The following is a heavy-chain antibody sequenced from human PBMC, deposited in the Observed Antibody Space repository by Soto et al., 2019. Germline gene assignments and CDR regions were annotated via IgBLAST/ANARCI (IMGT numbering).Heavy chain of an antibody. CDR2: ISYDGSNK. CDR3: VRDPGSGWTHYYYYGMDV. Sequence: TGGSLRLSCAASGFTFSSYAMHWVRQAPGKGLEWVAVISYDGSNKYYVDSVKGRFTISRDNSKNTLYLQMNSLRVEDTAVYYCVRDPGSGWTHYYYYGMDVWGQGTTVTVSS. CDR1: GFTFSSYA. D-gene: IGHD6-19*01. J-gene: IGHJ6*02. V-gene: IGHV3-30-3*01.